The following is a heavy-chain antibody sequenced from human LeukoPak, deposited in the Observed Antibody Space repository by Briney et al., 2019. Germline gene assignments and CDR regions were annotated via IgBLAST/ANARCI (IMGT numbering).Heavy chain of an antibody. V-gene: IGHV3-30*02. CDR2: IRYDGSNK. CDR1: GFTFSSYG. D-gene: IGHD6-13*01. Sequence: GGSLRLSCAASGFTFSSYGMHWVRQAPGKGLEWVAFIRYDGSNKYYADSVKGRFTISRDNSKNTLYLQMNSLRAEDTAVYYCAKEGAAAGTFYYYYYYMDVWGKGTTVTVSS. J-gene: IGHJ6*03. CDR3: AKEGAAAGTFYYYYYYMDV.